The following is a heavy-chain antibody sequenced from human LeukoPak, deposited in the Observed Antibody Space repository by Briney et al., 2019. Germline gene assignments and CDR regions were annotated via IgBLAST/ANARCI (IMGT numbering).Heavy chain of an antibody. CDR1: GDSIRRGGYV. V-gene: IGHV4-31*03. CDR3: ASSIAAPGSFDY. CDR2: IYYSGST. D-gene: IGHD6-6*01. Sequence: SHPVSLLCTVSGDSIRRGGYVGRGGRRHPGKGLEWIGYIYYSGSTYYNPSLKSRVTISVDTSKNQFSLKLSSVTAADTAVYYCASSIAAPGSFDYWGQGTVVSVSS. J-gene: IGHJ4*02.